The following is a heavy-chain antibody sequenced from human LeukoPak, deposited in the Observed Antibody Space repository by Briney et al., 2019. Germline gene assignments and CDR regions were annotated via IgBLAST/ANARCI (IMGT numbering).Heavy chain of an antibody. D-gene: IGHD3-10*01. CDR1: GGSFSGYY. V-gene: IGHV4-34*01. J-gene: IGHJ4*02. CDR2: INHSGST. Sequence: SETLSLTCAVYGGSFSGYYWSWIRQPPGKGLEWIGEINHSGSTNNNPSLKSRVTISVDTSKNQFSLKLSSVTAADTAVYYCALGRTYYYGSGSYYDYWGQGTLVTVSS. CDR3: ALGRTYYYGSGSYYDY.